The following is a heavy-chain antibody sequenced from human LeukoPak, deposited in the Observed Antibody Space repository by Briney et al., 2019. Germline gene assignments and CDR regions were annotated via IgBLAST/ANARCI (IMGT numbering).Heavy chain of an antibody. CDR2: INPNSGGT. V-gene: IGHV1-2*02. D-gene: IGHD6-19*01. Sequence: ASVKVSCKASGYTFTGYYMHWVRQAPGQGLEWMGWINPNSGGTNYAQKFQGRVTMTRDTSISTAYMELYRLKSDDTAVYYCARVAITVAGRLDQRLGMRYYFDYWGQGTLVTVSP. J-gene: IGHJ4*02. CDR3: ARVAITVAGRLDQRLGMRYYFDY. CDR1: GYTFTGYY.